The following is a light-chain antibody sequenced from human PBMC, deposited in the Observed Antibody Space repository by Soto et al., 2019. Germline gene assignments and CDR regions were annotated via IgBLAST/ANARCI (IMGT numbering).Light chain of an antibody. CDR2: KAS. V-gene: IGKV1-12*01. CDR3: QQASSFPFP. CDR1: QVISSW. Sequence: DVQMTQSPSSLSASVGDRVTITCRAGQVISSWLVWYQQKPGNAPKLLLYKASTLQSGVPSRFSANEYWTASSLTISGQQPEDLATYYCQQASSFPFPLGGGTEVRIK. J-gene: IGKJ4*01.